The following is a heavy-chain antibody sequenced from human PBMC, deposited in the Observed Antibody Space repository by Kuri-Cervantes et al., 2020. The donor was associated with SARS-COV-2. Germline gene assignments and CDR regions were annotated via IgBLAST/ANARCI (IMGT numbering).Heavy chain of an antibody. CDR2: ISYDGSNK. CDR3: ARDRAAAGVYYSDY. CDR1: GFSFSNYA. V-gene: IGHV3-30-3*01. D-gene: IGHD6-13*01. J-gene: IGHJ4*02. Sequence: GESLKISCAASGFSFSNYAMHWVRQAPGKGLEWVAVISYDGSNKYYADSVKGRFTISRDNSKSTLYLQMNSLRAEDTAVYYCARDRAAAGVYYSDYWDQGTLVTVSS.